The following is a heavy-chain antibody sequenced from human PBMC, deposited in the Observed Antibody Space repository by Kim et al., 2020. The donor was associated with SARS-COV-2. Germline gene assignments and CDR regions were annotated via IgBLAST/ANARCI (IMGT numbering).Heavy chain of an antibody. CDR2: ISYDGSNK. Sequence: GGSLRLSCAASGFTFSSYGMHWVRQAPGKGLEWVSLISYDGSNKYYADSVNGRFTISRDNSKNTLYQQMNSLIADETAVYYCAKVFSGYENYYHYGLDVWGHRTPVTVSS. CDR3: AKVFSGYENYYHYGLDV. CDR1: GFTFSSYG. V-gene: IGHV3-30*18. D-gene: IGHD5-12*01. J-gene: IGHJ6*02.